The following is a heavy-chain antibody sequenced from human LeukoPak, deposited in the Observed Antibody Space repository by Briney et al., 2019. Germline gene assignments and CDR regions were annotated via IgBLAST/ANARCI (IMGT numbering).Heavy chain of an antibody. J-gene: IGHJ4*02. CDR1: GFTFSIYA. CDR2: ITSSGDGT. V-gene: IGHV3-23*01. Sequence: GGSLRLSCAASGFTFSIYAMSWVRRAPGKGLQWVSSITSSGDGTYYADSVKGRFTISRDNSENMLYLQMNSLRVEDTAVYFCAKDRPNYYGSNGHYYRRDGDYWGQGTLVTVSS. CDR3: AKDRPNYYGSNGHYYRRDGDY. D-gene: IGHD3-22*01.